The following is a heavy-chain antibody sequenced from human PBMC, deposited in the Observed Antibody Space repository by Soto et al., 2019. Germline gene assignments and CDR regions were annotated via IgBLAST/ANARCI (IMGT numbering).Heavy chain of an antibody. Sequence: GASVKVSCKASGYTFTSYYMHWVRQAPGQGLEWMGIINPSGGSTSYAQRFQGRVTMTRDTSTSTVYMELSSLRSEDTAVYYCARDRGMLSGYAHDAFDIWGQGTMVTV. J-gene: IGHJ3*02. CDR2: INPSGGST. D-gene: IGHD5-12*01. CDR3: ARDRGMLSGYAHDAFDI. V-gene: IGHV1-46*01. CDR1: GYTFTSYY.